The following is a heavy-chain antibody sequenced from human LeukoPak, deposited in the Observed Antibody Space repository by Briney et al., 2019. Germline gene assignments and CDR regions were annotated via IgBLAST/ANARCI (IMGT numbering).Heavy chain of an antibody. J-gene: IGHJ4*02. D-gene: IGHD6-19*01. CDR1: GGSISDYY. CDR3: ATPYSSGR. V-gene: IGHV4-59*12. CDR2: MDYSGST. Sequence: SETLSLTCTVSGGSISDYYWTWIRQSPGTGLEWIGYMDYSGSTNYNPSLKSRVTISVDTSKNQFSLRLTSVTAADTAVYYCATPYSSGRWGQGTLVTVSS.